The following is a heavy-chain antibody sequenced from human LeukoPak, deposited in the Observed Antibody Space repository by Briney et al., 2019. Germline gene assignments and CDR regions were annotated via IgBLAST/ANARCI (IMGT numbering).Heavy chain of an antibody. CDR1: GFTFSSYA. J-gene: IGHJ4*02. CDR2: ISGSGGST. D-gene: IGHD4-17*01. CDR3: AKARYGDYGLGY. Sequence: GGSLRLSCAASGFTFSSYAVSWVRQAPGKGLEWVSAISGSGGSTYYADPVKGRFTISRDNSKNTLYLQMNSLRAEDTAVYYCAKARYGDYGLGYWGQGTLVTVSS. V-gene: IGHV3-23*01.